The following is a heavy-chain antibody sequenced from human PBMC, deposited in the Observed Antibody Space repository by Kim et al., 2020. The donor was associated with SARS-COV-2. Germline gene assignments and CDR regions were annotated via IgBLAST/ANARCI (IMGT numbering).Heavy chain of an antibody. V-gene: IGHV3-15*01. J-gene: IGHJ4*02. Sequence: GGSLRLSCAASGFTFSNAWMSWVRQAPGKGLEWVGRIKSKTDGGTTDYAAPVKGRFTISRDDSKNTLYLQMNSLKTEDTAVYYCTTWIAPRIAVAGYGYYWGQGTLVTVSS. D-gene: IGHD6-19*01. CDR3: TTWIAPRIAVAGYGYY. CDR2: IKSKTDGGTT. CDR1: GFTFSNAW.